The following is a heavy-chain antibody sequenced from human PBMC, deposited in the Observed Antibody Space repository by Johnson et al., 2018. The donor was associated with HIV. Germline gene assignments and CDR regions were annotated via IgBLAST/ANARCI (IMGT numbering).Heavy chain of an antibody. CDR1: GFTFSNAW. CDR3: TTLGSYYYDSSGWTHDAFDI. J-gene: IGHJ3*02. D-gene: IGHD3-22*01. CDR2: IKSKNDGGTT. Sequence: VQLVESGGGLVKPGGSLRLSCAASGFTFSNAWMSWVRQAPGKGLEWVGRIKSKNDGGTTDYAAPVKGRFTIPRDDSKNTLYLQMNSLKTEDTAVYYCTTLGSYYYDSSGWTHDAFDIWGRGTMISVSS. V-gene: IGHV3-15*01.